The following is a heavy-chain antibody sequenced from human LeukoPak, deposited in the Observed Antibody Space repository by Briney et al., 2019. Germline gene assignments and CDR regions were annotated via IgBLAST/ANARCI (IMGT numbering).Heavy chain of an antibody. CDR2: INPSGGST. V-gene: IGHV1-46*01. D-gene: IGHD7-27*01. CDR3: ARDLALGIGQHYFDY. CDR1: GYTFTSYY. Sequence: ASVKVSCKASGYTFTSYYMHWVRQAPGQGLEWMGIINPSGGSTSYAQKFQDRVTMTRDTSTSTVYMELSSLRSEDTAVYYCARDLALGIGQHYFDYWGQGTLVTVSS. J-gene: IGHJ4*02.